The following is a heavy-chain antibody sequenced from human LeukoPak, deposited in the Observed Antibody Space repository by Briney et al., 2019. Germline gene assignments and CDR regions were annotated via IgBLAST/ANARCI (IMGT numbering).Heavy chain of an antibody. D-gene: IGHD3-16*02. CDR1: GFTFSSYG. CDR2: ISYDGSNK. J-gene: IGHJ4*02. Sequence: GGSLRLSCAASGFTFSSYGMHWVRQAPGKGLEWVAVISYDGSNKYYADSVKGRFTISRDNSKNTLYLQMNSLRAEDTAVYYCAREGGPYRPLDYSGQGIMVTVSS. CDR3: AREGGPYRPLDY. V-gene: IGHV3-30*03.